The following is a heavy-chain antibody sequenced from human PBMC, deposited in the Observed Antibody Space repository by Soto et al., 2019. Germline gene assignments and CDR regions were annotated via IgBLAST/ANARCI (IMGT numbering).Heavy chain of an antibody. CDR1: GFTFSDYW. CDR2: IKPDGSQN. D-gene: IGHD6-19*01. V-gene: IGHV3-7*01. Sequence: EVQLVESGGGLVQPGGSLRLSCAVSGFTFSDYWMSWVRQAPGKGLEWVANIKPDGSQNYYVDSVNGRFTISRDNAKKSLYLQMNSLRSEDTAVYYCVRLQQWLPRDGDWGKGTLVTVSS. CDR3: VRLQQWLPRDGD. J-gene: IGHJ4*02.